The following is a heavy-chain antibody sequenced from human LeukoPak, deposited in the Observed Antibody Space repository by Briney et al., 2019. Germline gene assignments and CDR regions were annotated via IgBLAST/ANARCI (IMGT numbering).Heavy chain of an antibody. V-gene: IGHV4-39*01. CDR3: ARRGSGWYYFDY. J-gene: IGHJ4*02. CDR2: IYYSGST. Sequence: SETLSLTCTVSGGSISSSSYYWGWLRQPPGKGLEWFGSIYYSGSTYYNPSLKSRVTISVDTSKNQFSLKLSSVTAADTAVYYCARRGSGWYYFDYWGQGTLVTVSS. CDR1: GGSISSSSYY. D-gene: IGHD6-19*01.